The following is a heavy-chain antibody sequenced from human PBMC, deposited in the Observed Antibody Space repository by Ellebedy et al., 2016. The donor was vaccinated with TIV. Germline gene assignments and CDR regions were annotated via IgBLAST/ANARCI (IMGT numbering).Heavy chain of an antibody. CDR1: GYNFTHYW. CDR3: ATSLSALEP. CDR2: IWPGGSDT. Sequence: GESLKISCQASGYNFTHYWIAWVRQMPGKGLEFMGIIWPGGSDTKYSPSFQGQVTISVEKSINTTYLQWNSLKASDTAMYYCATSLSALEPWGQGTLVTVSS. V-gene: IGHV5-51*01. J-gene: IGHJ5*02. D-gene: IGHD2/OR15-2a*01.